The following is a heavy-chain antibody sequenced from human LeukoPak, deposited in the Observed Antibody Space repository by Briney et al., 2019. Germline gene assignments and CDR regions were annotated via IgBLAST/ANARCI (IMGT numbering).Heavy chain of an antibody. J-gene: IGHJ4*02. CDR1: GFTFSSHA. Sequence: GGSLRLSCAASGFTFSSHAMSWARQAPGKGLEWVSAISGSGGSTYYADSVKGRFTISRDNSKNTLYLQMNSLGAEDTAVYYCAKASPIYNSGWYYYFDYWGQGTLITVSS. CDR3: AKASPIYNSGWYYYFDY. V-gene: IGHV3-23*01. CDR2: ISGSGGST. D-gene: IGHD6-19*01.